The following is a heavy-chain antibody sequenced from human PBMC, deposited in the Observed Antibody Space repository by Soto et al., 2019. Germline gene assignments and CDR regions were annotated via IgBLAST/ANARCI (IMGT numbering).Heavy chain of an antibody. V-gene: IGHV1-69*12. CDR1: GGTFSSYA. D-gene: IGHD2-2*01. CDR3: ARGGDDIVLVPAAKGGFDY. Sequence: QVQLVQSGAEVKKPGSSVKVSCKASGGTFSSYAISWVRQAPGQGLEWMGGIIPIFGTANYAQKFQGRVTITADESTGTAYMELSSLRSEDTAGYYCARGGDDIVLVPAAKGGFDYWGQGTLVTVSS. J-gene: IGHJ4*02. CDR2: IIPIFGTA.